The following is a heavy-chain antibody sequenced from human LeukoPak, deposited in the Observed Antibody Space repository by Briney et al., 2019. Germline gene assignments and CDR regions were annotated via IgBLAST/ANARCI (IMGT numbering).Heavy chain of an antibody. V-gene: IGHV3-11*04. J-gene: IGHJ6*03. CDR1: GFTFSDCY. CDR2: ISYSSGTI. CDR3: ARRGTESYYYHMDV. Sequence: PGGSLRLSCAASGFTFSDCYMSWVRQAPGKGLEWISQISYSSGTIHYADSVKGRFTISRDNAKNSLYLQMSSLRAEDTGVYYCARRGTESYYYHMDVWGKGTAVTVSS.